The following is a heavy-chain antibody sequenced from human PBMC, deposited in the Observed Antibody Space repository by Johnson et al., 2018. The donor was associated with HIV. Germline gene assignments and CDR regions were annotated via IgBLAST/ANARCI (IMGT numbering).Heavy chain of an antibody. CDR1: GFTFSNAW. CDR3: AKIGDTAMVTGAFDI. V-gene: IGHV3-15*01. Sequence: VQLVESGGGLVKPGGSLRLSCAASGFTFSNAWMSWVRQAPGKGLEWVGRIKSKTDGGTTDYAAPVKGRFTISRDDSKNTLYLQMNSLRAEDTAVYYCAKIGDTAMVTGAFDIWGQGTMVTVSS. CDR2: IKSKTDGGTT. J-gene: IGHJ3*02. D-gene: IGHD5-18*01.